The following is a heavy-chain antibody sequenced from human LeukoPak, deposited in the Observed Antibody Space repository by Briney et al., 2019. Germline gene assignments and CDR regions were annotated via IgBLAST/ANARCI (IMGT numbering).Heavy chain of an antibody. CDR3: ATEDAVTTEMGEDSFDP. D-gene: IGHD4-17*01. V-gene: IGHV1-46*01. CDR1: GFTFTSYY. Sequence: GSVKVSCKASGFTFTSYYMHWVRQAPGQGLEWMGIINPSGGSTSYAQTFQGRVTMTRDTSTSTVYMELSSLRSEDTAVYYCATEDAVTTEMGEDSFDPWGQGTLVTVSS. J-gene: IGHJ5*02. CDR2: INPSGGST.